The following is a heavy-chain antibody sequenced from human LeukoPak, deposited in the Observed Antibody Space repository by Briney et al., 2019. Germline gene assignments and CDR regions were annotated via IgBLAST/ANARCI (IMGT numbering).Heavy chain of an antibody. V-gene: IGHV5-51*01. Sequence: GESLKISCKGSGYSFDSFWINWVRQMPGKGLEWMGIIHPGNSENTYSPSFQGQVTISADKSISTAYLQWSSLKASDTAMYYCARPYSSDAGVADYWGQGTLVTVSS. D-gene: IGHD6-25*01. CDR2: IHPGNSEN. CDR1: GYSFDSFW. J-gene: IGHJ4*02. CDR3: ARPYSSDAGVADY.